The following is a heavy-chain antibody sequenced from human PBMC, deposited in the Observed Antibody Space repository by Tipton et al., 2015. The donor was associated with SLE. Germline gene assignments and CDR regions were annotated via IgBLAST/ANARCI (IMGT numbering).Heavy chain of an antibody. D-gene: IGHD6-13*01. Sequence: TLSLTCTVSVGSISSHYWSWIRQPPGKGLEWIGYIYYSGSTNYNPSLKSRVTISVDTSKNQFSLRLSSVTAADTAVYYCARSAGYGSSWAHFDYWGQGTLVTVSS. CDR1: VGSISSHY. J-gene: IGHJ4*02. CDR3: ARSAGYGSSWAHFDY. CDR2: IYYSGST. V-gene: IGHV4-59*11.